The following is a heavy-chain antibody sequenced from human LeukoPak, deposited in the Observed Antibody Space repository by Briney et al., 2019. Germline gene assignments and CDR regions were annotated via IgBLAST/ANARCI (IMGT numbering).Heavy chain of an antibody. CDR1: GFTFSDYY. CDR2: ISSSGSTI. CDR3: ARVDTAMAYYFDY. D-gene: IGHD5-18*01. J-gene: IGHJ4*02. V-gene: IGHV3-11*01. Sequence: PGGSLRLSCAASGFTFSDYYMSWIRQAPGKGLEWVSYISSSGSTIYYADSVKGRFTISRDNAKNSLYLQMNSLRAEDTAVYYCARVDTAMAYYFDYWGQGTLVTVSS.